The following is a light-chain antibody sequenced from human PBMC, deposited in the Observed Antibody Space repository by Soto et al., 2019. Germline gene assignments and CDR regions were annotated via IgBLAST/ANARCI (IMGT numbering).Light chain of an antibody. CDR1: SSDVGSYNL. CDR2: EVT. Sequence: QSVLTQPASVSGSPGQSITISCTGTSSDVGSYNLVSWYQQHPGKAPKLMIFEVTKRPSGVSNRFSGSKSGDTASLTISGLQAEDEADYYCCSYAGSGNVVFGGGTKVTVL. V-gene: IGLV2-23*02. CDR3: CSYAGSGNVV. J-gene: IGLJ2*01.